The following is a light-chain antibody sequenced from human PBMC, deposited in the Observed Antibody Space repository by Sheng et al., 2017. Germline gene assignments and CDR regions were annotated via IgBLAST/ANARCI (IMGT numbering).Light chain of an antibody. Sequence: QSALTQPASVSGSPGQSITISCTGTSSDVGSYNLVSWYQQHPGKAPKLMIYEVSKRPSGVSNRFSGSKSGNTASLTISGLQAEDEADYYCCSYAGSSFXVFGTGTKVTVL. CDR2: EVS. CDR1: SSDVGSYNL. CDR3: CSYAGSSFXV. J-gene: IGLJ1*01. V-gene: IGLV2-23*02.